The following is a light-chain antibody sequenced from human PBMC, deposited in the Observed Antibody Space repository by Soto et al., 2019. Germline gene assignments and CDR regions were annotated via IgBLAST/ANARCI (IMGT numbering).Light chain of an antibody. CDR3: QQRSNWPPGAS. V-gene: IGKV3-11*01. CDR1: QSVSSY. CDR2: DAS. Sequence: EIVLTQSPATLSLSPGESATLSCRASQSVSSYLAWYQQKPGQAPRLLIYDASNRATGIPARFSGSGSGTDFTLTISSLEPEDFAVYYCQQRSNWPPGASFGQGTKLEIK. J-gene: IGKJ2*01.